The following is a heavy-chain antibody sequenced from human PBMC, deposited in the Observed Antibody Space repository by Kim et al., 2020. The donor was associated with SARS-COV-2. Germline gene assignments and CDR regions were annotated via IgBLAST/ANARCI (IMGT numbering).Heavy chain of an antibody. D-gene: IGHD6-19*01. V-gene: IGHV4-39*01. CDR1: GGSISSSSYY. CDR2: IYYSGST. CDR3: ARVVGVAVALGRVAYFDY. Sequence: SETLSLTCTVSGGSISSSSYYWGWIRQPPGKGLEWNGSIYYSGSTYYNPSLQSRVTISVDTSKNQFSLKLSSVTAADTAVYYCARVVGVAVALGRVAYFDYWGQGTLVTVSS. J-gene: IGHJ4*02.